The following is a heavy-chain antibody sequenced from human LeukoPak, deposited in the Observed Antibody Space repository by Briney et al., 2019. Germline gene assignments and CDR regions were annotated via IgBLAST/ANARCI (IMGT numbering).Heavy chain of an antibody. CDR1: GFTFSTYG. Sequence: GGSLTLSCAASGFTFSTYGMSWVRHAPRQGQEWVSAISGDDVSTYYADSVKGRFTISRDNSKNTLYLQINSLRAEDTAVYYCAKGPYSYTSGRLHPHYMDVWGKGTTITVSS. CDR2: ISGDDVST. V-gene: IGHV3-23*01. D-gene: IGHD3-22*01. CDR3: AKGPYSYTSGRLHPHYMDV. J-gene: IGHJ6*03.